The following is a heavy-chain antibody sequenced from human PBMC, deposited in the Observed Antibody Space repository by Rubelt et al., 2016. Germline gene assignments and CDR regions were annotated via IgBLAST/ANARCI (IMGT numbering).Heavy chain of an antibody. CDR3: ARGFGESDY. D-gene: IGHD3-10*01. J-gene: IGHJ4*02. CDR2: ISSSSGYI. Sequence: EWVSSISSSSGYIYYADSVKGRFTISRDNAKNSLYLQMNSLRAEDTAVYYCARGFGESDYWGQGTLVTVSS. V-gene: IGHV3-21*01.